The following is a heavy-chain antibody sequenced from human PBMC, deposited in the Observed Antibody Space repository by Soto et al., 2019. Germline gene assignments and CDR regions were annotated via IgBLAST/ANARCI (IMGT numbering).Heavy chain of an antibody. Sequence: SVKVSCKASGGTFSSYAISWVRQAPGQGLEWMGGIIPIFGTANYAQKFQGRVTTTADESTSTAYMELSSLRSEDTAVYYCANDCSGGSCYYYYGMDVWGQGTTVTVSS. V-gene: IGHV1-69*13. CDR2: IIPIFGTA. CDR3: ANDCSGGSCYYYYGMDV. D-gene: IGHD2-15*01. CDR1: GGTFSSYA. J-gene: IGHJ6*02.